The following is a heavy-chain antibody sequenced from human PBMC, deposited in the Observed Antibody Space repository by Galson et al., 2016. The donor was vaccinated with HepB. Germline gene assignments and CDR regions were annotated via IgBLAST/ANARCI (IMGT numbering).Heavy chain of an antibody. J-gene: IGHJ6*02. CDR3: TRGLRRVRYYYYGVDV. CDR1: GYTFTTYT. Sequence: SVKVSCKASGYTFTTYTVNWIRQAPGQGLQWMAWMNADSGSAGYAQRVKGRVTMTRNTSISTAYMELSSHRSEVAAMYFCTRGLRRVRYYYYGVDVWGQGTTVTVSS. CDR2: MNADSGSA. V-gene: IGHV1-8*01. D-gene: IGHD3-9*01.